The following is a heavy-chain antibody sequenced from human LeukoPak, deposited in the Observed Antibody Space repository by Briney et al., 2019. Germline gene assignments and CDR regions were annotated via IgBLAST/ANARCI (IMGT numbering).Heavy chain of an antibody. D-gene: IGHD3-3*02. V-gene: IGHV3-15*01. CDR2: IKDNIDGGTT. Sequence: GGSLRLSCVASGFSLTSAWMVWVRQAPGKGLEWVGRIKDNIDGGTTDLAAPVKGRFTISRDDSRSTVYLQMDSLKTEDTAVYYCTTDFAHFHLSSGYYSYWGLGTLVTVSS. J-gene: IGHJ4*02. CDR1: GFSLTSAW. CDR3: TTDFAHFHLSSGYYSY.